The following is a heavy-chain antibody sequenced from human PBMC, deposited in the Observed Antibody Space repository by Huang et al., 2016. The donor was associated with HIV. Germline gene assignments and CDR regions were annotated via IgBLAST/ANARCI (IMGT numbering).Heavy chain of an antibody. CDR2: IISSCGSP. CDR3: ARATVSAAIAAYYYYHMDI. Sequence: QVYLVQSGAEVKKPGPSVKVSCKVSGGPFTTYPISWVRQAPGQGPEWMWVIISSCGSPHYGQKFQAKVTITADEFTNTTFLEVRSLRFEDTAVYYGARATVSAAIAAYYYYHMDIWGQGTTVTVSS. V-gene: IGHV1-69*01. J-gene: IGHJ6*02. D-gene: IGHD2-2*02. CDR1: GGPFTTYP.